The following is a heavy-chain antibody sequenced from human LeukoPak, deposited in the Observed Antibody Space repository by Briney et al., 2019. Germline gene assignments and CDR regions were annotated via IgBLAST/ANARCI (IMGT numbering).Heavy chain of an antibody. D-gene: IGHD3-22*01. CDR1: GYTFTSYY. CDR2: INPSGGST. CDR3: ARDLSHRYYHRTGYAFDY. Sequence: GASVKVSCKASGYTFTSYYMHWVRQAPGQGLEWMGIINPSGGSTSYAQKFQGRVTMTRDTSIDTAYMELSRLKSDDTAVYYCARDLSHRYYHRTGYAFDYWGQGTLVTVSS. J-gene: IGHJ4*02. V-gene: IGHV1-46*01.